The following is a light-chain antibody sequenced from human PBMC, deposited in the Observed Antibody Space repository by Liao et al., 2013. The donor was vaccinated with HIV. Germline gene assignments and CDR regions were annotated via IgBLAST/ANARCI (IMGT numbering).Light chain of an antibody. CDR2: YDS. V-gene: IGLV3-21*01. CDR1: NIGSKS. Sequence: SYVLTQPPSVSVAPGKTARITCGGNNIGSKSVHWYQQKPGQAPVLVIDYDSDRPSGIPERFSGSNSGNTATLTISRVEAGDEADYYCQVWDSNNDLPVFGGGTKLTVL. CDR3: QVWDSNNDLPV. J-gene: IGLJ3*02.